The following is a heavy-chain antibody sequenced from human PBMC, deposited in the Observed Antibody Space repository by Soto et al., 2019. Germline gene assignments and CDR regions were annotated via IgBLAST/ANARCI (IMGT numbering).Heavy chain of an antibody. CDR3: ASGGSGSYHY. V-gene: IGHV1-69*13. Sequence: AASVKVSCKASGGTFSSYAISWVRQAPGQGLEWMGGIIPIFGTANYAQKFQGRVTITADESTSTAYMELSSLRSEDTAVYYCASGGSGSYHYWGQGTLVTVSS. D-gene: IGHD3-10*01. CDR2: IIPIFGTA. J-gene: IGHJ4*02. CDR1: GGTFSSYA.